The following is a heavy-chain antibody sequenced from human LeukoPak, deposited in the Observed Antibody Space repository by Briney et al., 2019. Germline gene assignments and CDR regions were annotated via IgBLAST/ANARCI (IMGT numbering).Heavy chain of an antibody. CDR3: ARAHSYTLRYFDWLLWFDP. D-gene: IGHD3-9*01. Sequence: PSETLSLTCTVSGGSISSGGYYWSWIRQPPGKGLEWIGYIYHSGSTYYNPSLKSRVTISVDTSKNQFSLKLSSVTAADTAVYYCARAHSYTLRYFDWLLWFDPWGQGTLVTVSS. J-gene: IGHJ5*02. CDR1: GGSISSGGYY. CDR2: IYHSGST. V-gene: IGHV4-30-2*05.